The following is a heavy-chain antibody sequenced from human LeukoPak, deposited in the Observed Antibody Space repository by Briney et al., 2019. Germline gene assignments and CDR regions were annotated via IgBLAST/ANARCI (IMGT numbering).Heavy chain of an antibody. CDR2: IYFRCIT. V-gene: IGHV4-59*01. Sequence: PSEXXXXXXTXSGGSISSXYWSWVRQPPGKGLECFCYIYFRCITNYTPSLNSRVTISVDTSKNQFSLKLSSVTAADTAVYYCASLDFWSGYFDYWGQGTLVTVSS. CDR1: GGSISSXY. J-gene: IGHJ4*02. D-gene: IGHD3-3*01. CDR3: ASLDFWSGYFDY.